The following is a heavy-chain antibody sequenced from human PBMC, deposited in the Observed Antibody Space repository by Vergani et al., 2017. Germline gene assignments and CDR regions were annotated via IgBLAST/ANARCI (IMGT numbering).Heavy chain of an antibody. CDR3: ARDSRALSIVVVPAAHPMDV. Sequence: QVQLVQSGAEVKKPGSSVKVSCKASGGTFSSFAISWLRQAPGQGLEWMGGIIPIFGTANYAQKFQGRVTITADESTSTAYMELSSLRSEDTAVYYCARDSRALSIVVVPAAHPMDVWGQGTTVTVSS. V-gene: IGHV1-69*12. CDR1: GGTFSSFA. J-gene: IGHJ6*02. CDR2: IIPIFGTA. D-gene: IGHD2-2*01.